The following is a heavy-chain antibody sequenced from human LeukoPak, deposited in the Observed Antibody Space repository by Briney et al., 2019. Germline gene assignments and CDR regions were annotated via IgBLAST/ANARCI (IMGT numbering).Heavy chain of an antibody. Sequence: PGGSLRLSCAASGFTFSSYWMSWVRQAPGKGLEWVANIKQDGSEKYYVDSVKGRFTISRDNAKNSLYLQMNSLRAEDTAVYYCAREKNQWLNRYYFDYWGQGTLVTVSS. V-gene: IGHV3-7*03. D-gene: IGHD6-19*01. CDR3: AREKNQWLNRYYFDY. CDR2: IKQDGSEK. CDR1: GFTFSSYW. J-gene: IGHJ4*02.